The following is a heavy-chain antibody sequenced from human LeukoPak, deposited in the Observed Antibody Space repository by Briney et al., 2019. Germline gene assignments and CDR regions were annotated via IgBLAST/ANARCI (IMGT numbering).Heavy chain of an antibody. J-gene: IGHJ4*02. CDR2: INHSGST. D-gene: IGHD2-2*01. CDR1: GGSFSGYY. V-gene: IGHV4-34*01. Sequence: SETLSLTCAVYGGSFSGYYWSWTRQPPGKGLEWIGEINHSGSTNYNPSLKSRVTISVDTSKNQFSLKLSSVTAADTAVYYCATNDCSSTSCPDDYWGQGTLVTVSS. CDR3: ATNDCSSTSCPDDY.